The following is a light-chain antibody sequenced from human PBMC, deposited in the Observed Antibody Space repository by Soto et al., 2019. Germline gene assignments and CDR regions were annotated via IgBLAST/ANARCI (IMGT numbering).Light chain of an antibody. J-gene: IGLJ1*01. CDR1: SSDVGGYNH. V-gene: IGLV2-14*01. CDR2: EVS. CDR3: TSYTSISTDV. Sequence: QSVLTQPASVSESPGQSITISCAGTSSDVGGYNHVSWYQQHADKAPKLLIHEVSNRPSGVSNRFSGSKSGNTASLTISGLKAEDEADYYCTSYTSISTDVFGTGTKVNV.